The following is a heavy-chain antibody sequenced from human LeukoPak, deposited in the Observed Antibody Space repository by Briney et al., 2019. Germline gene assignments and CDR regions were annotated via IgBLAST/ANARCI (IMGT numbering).Heavy chain of an antibody. Sequence: PGGSLRLSCAASGFTSSSYAMSWVRQAPGKGLEWGSAISGSGGSPYYADSVKGRFTISRDNSKNTLYLQMNSLRAEDTAVYYCATSWYGTYYFDYWGQGTLVTVSS. V-gene: IGHV3-23*01. D-gene: IGHD1/OR15-1a*01. CDR3: ATSWYGTYYFDY. CDR2: ISGSGGSP. J-gene: IGHJ4*02. CDR1: GFTSSSYA.